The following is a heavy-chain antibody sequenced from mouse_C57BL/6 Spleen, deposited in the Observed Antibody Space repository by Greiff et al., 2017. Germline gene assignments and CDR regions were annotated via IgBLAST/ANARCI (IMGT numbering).Heavy chain of an antibody. CDR1: GYSITSGYD. V-gene: IGHV3-1*01. J-gene: IGHJ2*01. D-gene: IGHD2-4*01. CDR2: ISYSGST. CDR3: ARGGYYDYDEGYFDY. Sequence: EVQVVESGPGMVKPSQSLSLTCTVTGYSITSGYDWHWIRHFPGNKLEWMGYISYSGSTNYNPSLKSRISITHDTSKNHFFLKLNSVTTEDTATYYCARGGYYDYDEGYFDYWGQGTTLTVSS.